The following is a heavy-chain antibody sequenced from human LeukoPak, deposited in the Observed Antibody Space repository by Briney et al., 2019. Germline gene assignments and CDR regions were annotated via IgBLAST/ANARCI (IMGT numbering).Heavy chain of an antibody. CDR3: AILPEGGPYYDILTGPVY. CDR2: ISAYNGNT. CDR1: GYTFTSYG. V-gene: IGHV1-18*01. J-gene: IGHJ4*02. D-gene: IGHD3-9*01. Sequence: ASVTVSCKASGYTFTSYGISWVRQAPGQGREWMGWISAYNGNTNYAQKLQGRVTMTTDTSTSTAYMELRSLRSDDTAVYYCAILPEGGPYYDILTGPVYWGQGTLVTVSS.